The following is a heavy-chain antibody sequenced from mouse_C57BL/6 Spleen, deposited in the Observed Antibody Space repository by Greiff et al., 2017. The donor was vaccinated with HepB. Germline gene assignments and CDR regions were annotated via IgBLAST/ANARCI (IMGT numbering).Heavy chain of an antibody. CDR3: ARTDYYGSSSFAY. CDR2: IHPNSGST. V-gene: IGHV1-64*01. D-gene: IGHD1-1*01. J-gene: IGHJ3*01. CDR1: GYTFTSYW. Sequence: QVQLQQPGAELVKPGASVKLSCKASGYTFTSYWMHWVKQRPGQGLEWIGMIHPNSGSTNYNEKFKSKATLTVDKSSSTAYMQLSSLTSEDSAVYYCARTDYYGSSSFAYWGQGTLVTVSA.